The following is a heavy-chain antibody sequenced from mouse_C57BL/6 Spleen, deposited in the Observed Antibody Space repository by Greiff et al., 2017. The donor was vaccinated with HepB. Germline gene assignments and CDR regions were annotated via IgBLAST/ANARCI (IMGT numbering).Heavy chain of an antibody. CDR2: IHPNSGST. J-gene: IGHJ1*03. CDR1: GYTFTSYW. V-gene: IGHV1-64*01. CDR3: ARWYYGSRDWYFDV. Sequence: QVQLQQPGAELVKPGASLKLSCKASGYTFTSYWMHWVKQRPGQGLEWIGMIHPNSGSTNYNEKFKSKATLTLDKSSSTAYMQLSSLTSEDSAVYYFARWYYGSRDWYFDVWGTGTTVTVSS. D-gene: IGHD1-1*01.